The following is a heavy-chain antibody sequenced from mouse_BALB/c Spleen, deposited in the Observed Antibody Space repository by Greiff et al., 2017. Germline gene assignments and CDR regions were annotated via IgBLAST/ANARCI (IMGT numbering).Heavy chain of an antibody. CDR3: ARRGVGPRYAMDY. V-gene: IGHV1S81*02. Sequence: QVQLQQPGAELVKPGASVKLSCKASGYTFTSYWMHWVKQRPGQGLEWIGEINPSNGRTNYNEKFKSKATLTVDKSSSPAYMQLSSLTSEDSAVYYCARRGVGPRYAMDYWGQGTSVTGSS. CDR1: GYTFTSYW. J-gene: IGHJ4*01. CDR2: INPSNGRT. D-gene: IGHD4-1*01.